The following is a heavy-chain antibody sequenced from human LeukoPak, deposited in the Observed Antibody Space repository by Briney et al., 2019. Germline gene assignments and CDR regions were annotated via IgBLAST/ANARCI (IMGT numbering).Heavy chain of an antibody. CDR3: AKDIYSAYDLARAFDF. D-gene: IGHD5-12*01. J-gene: IGHJ4*01. CDR2: ISGSGNT. V-gene: IGHV3-23*01. Sequence: GGSLRLSCAASGFAFSYYAMSWVRQAPGKGLEWVSGISGSGNTHYTDSVKGRFTIFRDNSKSTLDLQMNSLRVEDTALYYCAKDIYSAYDLARAFDFWGQGTLVTVST. CDR1: GFAFSYYA.